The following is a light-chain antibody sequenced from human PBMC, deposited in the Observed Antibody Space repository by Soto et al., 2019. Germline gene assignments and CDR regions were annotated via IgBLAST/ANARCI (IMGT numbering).Light chain of an antibody. J-gene: IGKJ2*01. CDR1: QSVTSK. Sequence: EVLMTQSPATLSVSPGERATLSCRASQSVTSKLAWYQQKPGQAPRLLMYGASTRATGIPARFSGSGSGTEFTLTISSLQSEDFAVYYCQQYHNWPPYTFGQGTKLEIK. V-gene: IGKV3-15*01. CDR3: QQYHNWPPYT. CDR2: GAS.